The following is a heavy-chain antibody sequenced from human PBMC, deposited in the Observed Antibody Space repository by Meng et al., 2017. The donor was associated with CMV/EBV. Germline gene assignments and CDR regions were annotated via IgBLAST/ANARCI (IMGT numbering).Heavy chain of an antibody. D-gene: IGHD3-9*01. CDR3: ARDPPYYDILTGYLPSYYFDY. CDR1: GGSISSRSYY. V-gene: IGHV4-39*07. CDR2: IYYSGST. Sequence: ESLKISCTVSGGSISSRSYYWGWIRQPPGKGLEWIGSIYYSGSTYYNPSLKSRVTISVDTSKNQFSLKLSSVTAADTAVYYCARDPPYYDILTGYLPSYYFDYWGQGTLVTVSS. J-gene: IGHJ4*02.